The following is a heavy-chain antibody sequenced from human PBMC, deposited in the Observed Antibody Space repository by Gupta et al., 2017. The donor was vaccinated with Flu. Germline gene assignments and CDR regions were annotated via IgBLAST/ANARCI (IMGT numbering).Heavy chain of an antibody. CDR3: ARRPVYDSSGYPLPAFYYGMDV. V-gene: IGHV4-39*01. CDR2: IYYSGST. Sequence: QLQLQESGPGLVKPSETLSLTCTVSGGSISSSSYYWGWIRQPPGKGLEWIGSIYYSGSTYYNPSLKSRVAISVDTSKNQFSLKLSSVTAADTAVYYCARRPVYDSSGYPLPAFYYGMDVWGQGTTVTVSS. CDR1: GGSISSSSYY. D-gene: IGHD3-22*01. J-gene: IGHJ6*02.